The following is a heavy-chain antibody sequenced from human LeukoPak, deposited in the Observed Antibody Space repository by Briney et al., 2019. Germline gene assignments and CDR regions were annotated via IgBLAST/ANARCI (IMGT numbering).Heavy chain of an antibody. CDR2: INHSGST. V-gene: IGHV4-34*01. J-gene: IGHJ6*03. CDR3: ARDAQGYDILTADYMDV. CDR1: GGSFSGYC. D-gene: IGHD3-9*01. Sequence: SETLSLTCAVYGGSFSGYCWNWIRQPPGKGLEWIGEINHSGSTNYNPSLKSRVTISVDTSKNQFSLNLNSVTAADTAVYYCARDAQGYDILTADYMDVWGKGTTVTISS.